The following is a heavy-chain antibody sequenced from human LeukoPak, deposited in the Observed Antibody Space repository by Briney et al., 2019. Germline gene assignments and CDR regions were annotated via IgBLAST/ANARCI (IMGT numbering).Heavy chain of an antibody. J-gene: IGHJ4*02. D-gene: IGHD2-8*01. CDR3: ARLMGYETTYGY. V-gene: IGHV3-7*01. CDR2: IRPDASED. CDR1: GFTFSSYW. Sequence: GGSLRLSCAASGFTFSSYWMSWVRQAPGKGLEWVASIRPDASEDYCMDSVKGRFTISRDNAENSLYLQMNSLRAEDTAVYYCARLMGYETTYGYWGQGTLVTVSS.